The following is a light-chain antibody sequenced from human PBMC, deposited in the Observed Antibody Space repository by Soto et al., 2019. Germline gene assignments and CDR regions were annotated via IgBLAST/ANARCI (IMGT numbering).Light chain of an antibody. V-gene: IGLV1-40*01. Sequence: QSVLTQPPSVSGAPGQRVTISCTGSSSNIGAGYDLHWYQQLPGTAPKLLIYGNSNRPSGVPDRFSGSKSGTSASLAITGLQAEDEADYYCEACDGSLSGYVFGTGTKVTVL. CDR1: SSNIGAGYD. CDR2: GNS. J-gene: IGLJ1*01. CDR3: EACDGSLSGYV.